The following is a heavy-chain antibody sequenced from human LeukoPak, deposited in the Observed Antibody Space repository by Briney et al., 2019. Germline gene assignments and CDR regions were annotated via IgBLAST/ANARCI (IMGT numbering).Heavy chain of an antibody. CDR3: AGGYSYGCWGNY. CDR1: GFTFSSFG. J-gene: IGHJ4*02. CDR2: ISSSSSTI. D-gene: IGHD5-18*01. Sequence: GGSLRLSCAASGFTFSSFGMNWVRQAPGKGLEWVSYISSSSSTIYYADSVKGRFTISRDNAKNSLYLQMNSLRAEDTAVYYCAGGYSYGCWGNYWGQGTLVTVSS. V-gene: IGHV3-48*01.